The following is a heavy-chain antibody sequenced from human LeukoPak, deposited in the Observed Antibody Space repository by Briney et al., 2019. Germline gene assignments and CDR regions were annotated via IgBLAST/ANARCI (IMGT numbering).Heavy chain of an antibody. CDR3: ARDLGGITMVRGVLDV. CDR1: GFTFSSYD. D-gene: IGHD3-10*01. Sequence: PGGSLRLSCAASGFTFSSYDMHWVRQATGKGLEWVSAIGTAGDTYYPGSVKGRFTISRENAKNSLYLQMNSLRAGDTAVYYCARDLGGITMVRGVLDVWGQGTTVTVSS. J-gene: IGHJ6*02. V-gene: IGHV3-13*01. CDR2: IGTAGDT.